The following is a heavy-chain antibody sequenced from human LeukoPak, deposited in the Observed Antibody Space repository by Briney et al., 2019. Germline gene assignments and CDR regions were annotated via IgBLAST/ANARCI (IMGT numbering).Heavy chain of an antibody. CDR3: ARGNWNYASFWFDP. CDR2: ISYSGST. J-gene: IGHJ5*02. D-gene: IGHD1-7*01. Sequence: SETLSLTCTVSGGSISSYYWSCIRQPPGKGLEWIGYISYSGSTNYNPSLKSRVSISEETSKNQFSLKLSSVTAADTAVYYCARGNWNYASFWFDPWGQGTLVTVSS. CDR1: GGSISSYY. V-gene: IGHV4-59*01.